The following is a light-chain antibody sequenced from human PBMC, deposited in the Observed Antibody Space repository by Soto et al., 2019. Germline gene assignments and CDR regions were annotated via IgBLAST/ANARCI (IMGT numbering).Light chain of an antibody. CDR1: GSNIGAGYD. CDR3: QSYDTSLSGYV. Sequence: QALVTQPPSVSGAPGQRVTISCTGSGSNIGAGYDIHWYQQVPGTAPKPLIYANTNRASGVPDRFSGSKYGTSASLAITGLQAEDEADYYCQSYDTSLSGYVFGPGTKVTVL. J-gene: IGLJ1*01. CDR2: ANT. V-gene: IGLV1-40*01.